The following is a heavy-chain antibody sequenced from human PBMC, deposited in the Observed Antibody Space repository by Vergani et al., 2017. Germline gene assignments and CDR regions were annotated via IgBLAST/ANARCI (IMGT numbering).Heavy chain of an antibody. CDR3: ARDGPGKLDY. CDR1: GGSISSYY. V-gene: IGHV4-59*12. CDR2: IDHSGST. J-gene: IGHJ4*02. Sequence: QVQLQESGPGLVKPSETLSLTCAVSGGSISSYYGSWIRQPPGKGLEWIGYIDHSGSTNYNPSLKSRVSISVDTSKNQFSLKLSSVTAADTAVYYCARDGPGKLDYWGQGTLVTVSS.